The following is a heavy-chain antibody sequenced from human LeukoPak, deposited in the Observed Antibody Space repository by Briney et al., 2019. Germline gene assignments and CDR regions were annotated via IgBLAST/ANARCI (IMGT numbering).Heavy chain of an antibody. CDR1: GGSFRGYY. CDR3: ARVVEDYYDSSGFSADDAFDI. D-gene: IGHD3-22*01. J-gene: IGHJ3*02. CDR2: INHSGST. V-gene: IGHV4-34*01. Sequence: PSETLSLTCAVYGGSFRGYYWSWIRQPPGKGLEWIGEINHSGSTNYNPSLKSRVTISVDTSKNQFSLKLSSVTAADTAVYYCARVVEDYYDSSGFSADDAFDIWGQGTMVTVSS.